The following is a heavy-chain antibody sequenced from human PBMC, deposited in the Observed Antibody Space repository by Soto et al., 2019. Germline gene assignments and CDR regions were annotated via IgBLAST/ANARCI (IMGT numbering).Heavy chain of an antibody. D-gene: IGHD6-13*01. V-gene: IGHV1-69*02. CDR1: VDTFSRYI. Sequence: QVQLVQSGAEIRKPGSSVKVSCKASVDTFSRYIITWVRQAPGQGLEWMGRIIPILGITDHAQKFQVRVTITADKSTGTAYMELSSLRSDDTAVYYCARGIGEAGKNYFDYWGQGTLVTVSS. CDR3: ARGIGEAGKNYFDY. J-gene: IGHJ4*02. CDR2: IIPILGIT.